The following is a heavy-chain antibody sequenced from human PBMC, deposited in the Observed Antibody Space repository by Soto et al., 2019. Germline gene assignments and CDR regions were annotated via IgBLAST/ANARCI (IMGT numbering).Heavy chain of an antibody. CDR3: ARGRGTAGSDY. Sequence: PSETLSLTCAVYGGSFSGYYWSWIRQPPGKGLEWIGEINHSGSTNYNPSLKSRVTISVDTSKNQFSLKLSSVTAADTDVYYCARGRGTAGSDYWGQGTLVTVSS. CDR2: INHSGST. CDR1: GGSFSGYY. D-gene: IGHD1-1*01. J-gene: IGHJ4*02. V-gene: IGHV4-34*01.